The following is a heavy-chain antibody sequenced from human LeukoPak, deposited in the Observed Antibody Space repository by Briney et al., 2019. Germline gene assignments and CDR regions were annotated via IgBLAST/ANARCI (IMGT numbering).Heavy chain of an antibody. CDR2: IWNDENNK. D-gene: IGHD3-3*01. CDR3: ARDNDFWSGYYWPFDY. Sequence: PGRSLRLSCAASGFIFGRYGMHWVRQAPGKGLEWVAVIWNDENNKYYADSVKGRFTISRDSSENTLYLQMNSLRAEDTAVYYCARDNDFWSGYYWPFDYWGQGTLVTVSS. CDR1: GFIFGRYG. V-gene: IGHV3-33*01. J-gene: IGHJ4*02.